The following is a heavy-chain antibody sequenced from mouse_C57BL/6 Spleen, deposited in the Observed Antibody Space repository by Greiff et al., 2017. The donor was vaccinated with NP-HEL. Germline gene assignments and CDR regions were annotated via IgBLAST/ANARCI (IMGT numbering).Heavy chain of an antibody. D-gene: IGHD2-3*01. CDR3: ARDGGYDGYWYYAMDY. J-gene: IGHJ4*01. CDR1: GFTFSDYY. Sequence: EVQRVESEGGLVQPGSSMKLSCTASGFTFSDYYMAWVRQVPEKGLEWVANINYDGSSTYYLDSLKSRFIISRDNAKNILYLQMSSLKSEDTATYYCARDGGYDGYWYYAMDYWGQGTSVTVSS. V-gene: IGHV5-16*01. CDR2: INYDGSST.